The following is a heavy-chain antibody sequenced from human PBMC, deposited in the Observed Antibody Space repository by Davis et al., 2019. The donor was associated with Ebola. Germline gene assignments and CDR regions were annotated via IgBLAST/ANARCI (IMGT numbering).Heavy chain of an antibody. D-gene: IGHD6-13*01. J-gene: IGHJ4*02. V-gene: IGHV4-59*01. CDR1: GGSISSYY. CDR3: GRGSLGSNSDN. Sequence: PGGSLRLSCTVSGGSISSYYWSWIRQPPGKGLEWIGYIYYSGTTNYNPSLKSRVTISLDTSKNQFSLRLSSVTAADTAVCARGRGSLGSNSDNWGQGTLVTVSS. CDR2: IYYSGTT.